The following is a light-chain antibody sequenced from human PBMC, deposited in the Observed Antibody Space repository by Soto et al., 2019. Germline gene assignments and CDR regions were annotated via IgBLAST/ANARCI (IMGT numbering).Light chain of an antibody. J-gene: IGLJ1*01. CDR1: NIGSKS. CDR3: QVWDSSSDHYV. CDR2: DDS. Sequence: SYELTQPPSVSVAPGQTARITCGGNNIGSKSVHWYQQKPGQAPVLGVYDDSYRPSGFRARFSCSNSGDTATLTNSRVDAGDEADYYCQVWDSSSDHYVFGTGTKVTVL. V-gene: IGLV3-21*02.